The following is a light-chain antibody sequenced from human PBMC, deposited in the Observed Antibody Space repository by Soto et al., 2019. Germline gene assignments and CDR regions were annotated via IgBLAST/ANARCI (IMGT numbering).Light chain of an antibody. J-gene: IGKJ2*01. Sequence: EIVMTQSPATLSVSPGERATLSCRPSQSVSSNLAWYQQKPGQAPRLLIYGASTRATGIPARFSGSGSGTELTLTISSLQSEDFAVYYCQQYNIWPYTFGQGTKLDIK. CDR1: QSVSSN. V-gene: IGKV3-15*01. CDR3: QQYNIWPYT. CDR2: GAS.